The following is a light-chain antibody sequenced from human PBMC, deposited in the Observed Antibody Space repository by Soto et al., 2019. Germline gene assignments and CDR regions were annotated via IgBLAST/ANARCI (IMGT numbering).Light chain of an antibody. CDR3: GTWDSSLTSWV. CDR2: DNN. CDR1: DSNIGNNY. Sequence: QSVLTQPPSVSAAPGQRVSISCSGSDSNIGNNYISWYRQVPGTDPKVVIYDNNKRPSWIPDRFSASKSGTSSTLAITGLRTGDEAFYYCGTWDSSLTSWVFGGVTKLTV. V-gene: IGLV1-51*01. J-gene: IGLJ3*02.